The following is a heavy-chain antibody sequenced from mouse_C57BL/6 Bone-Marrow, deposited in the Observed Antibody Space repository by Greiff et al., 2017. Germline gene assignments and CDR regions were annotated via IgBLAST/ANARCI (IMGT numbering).Heavy chain of an antibody. CDR3: ARTPYYYGSTLFDY. CDR2: INPTDGNT. D-gene: IGHD1-1*01. CDR1: GYSFTDYN. V-gene: IGHV1-39*01. Sequence: EVQLQQSGPELVKPGASVKISCKASGYSFTDYNMNWVKQSNGKSLEWIGVINPTDGNTSHNQKLKGKATLTVDQSSSTAYVQLISLTSEDSAVYYVARTPYYYGSTLFDYCGQGTTLTVSS. J-gene: IGHJ2*01.